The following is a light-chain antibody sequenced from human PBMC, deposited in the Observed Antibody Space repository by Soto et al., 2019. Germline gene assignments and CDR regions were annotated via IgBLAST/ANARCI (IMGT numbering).Light chain of an antibody. V-gene: IGLV2-23*01. J-gene: IGLJ1*01. CDR1: RSDVGSYNL. Sequence: QSVLTQPDSGSGSHGQSITISCTGTRSDVGSYNLLSWYQQHPGKAPKLMIDDGNKPPSWVSNRFSGSKSANTASLTIAVLHTEDEADYYCCSYAGTNTFVFGTGTKLTVL. CDR3: CSYAGTNTFV. CDR2: DGN.